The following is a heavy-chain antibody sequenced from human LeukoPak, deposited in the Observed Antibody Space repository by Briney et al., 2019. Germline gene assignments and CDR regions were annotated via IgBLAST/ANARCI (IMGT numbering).Heavy chain of an antibody. CDR3: ALAPEMATPYFDY. CDR2: INPNSGGT. D-gene: IGHD5-24*01. Sequence: ASVKVSCKASGYTFTLYYMHWVREAPGQGLEWMGWINPNSGGTNYAQKFQGRVTMARDTSISTAYMELSRLRSDDTAVYYCALAPEMATPYFDYWGQGTLVTVSS. V-gene: IGHV1-2*02. J-gene: IGHJ4*02. CDR1: GYTFTLYY.